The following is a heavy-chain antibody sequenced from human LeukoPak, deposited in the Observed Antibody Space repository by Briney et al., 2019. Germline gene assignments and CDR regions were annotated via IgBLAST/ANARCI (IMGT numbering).Heavy chain of an antibody. CDR1: GYSFTIYW. CDR2: IYPGDSDT. Sequence: TLGESLKISCKGSGYSFTIYWIGWVRQMPGKGLEWMGIIYPGDSDTRYSPSFQGQVTISADKSISTAYLQWSSLKASDTAMYYCASPGIAVAGSDAFDIWGQGTMVTVSS. V-gene: IGHV5-51*01. D-gene: IGHD6-19*01. J-gene: IGHJ3*02. CDR3: ASPGIAVAGSDAFDI.